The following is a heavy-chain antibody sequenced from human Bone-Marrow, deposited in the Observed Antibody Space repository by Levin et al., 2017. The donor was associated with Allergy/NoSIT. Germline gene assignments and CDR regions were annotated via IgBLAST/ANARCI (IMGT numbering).Heavy chain of an antibody. J-gene: IGHJ5*02. CDR2: ISTDTGNR. V-gene: IGHV1-18*01. CDR3: ARLVVGAKGWFAP. Sequence: ASVKVSCKASGYTFRNYGISWVRQAPGRGLEWLGWISTDTGNRHYAQNLQGRVTMTTDTSTDTAHRELRSLRSDVTAIYYCARLVVGAKGWFAPWGQGTPVTVSS. D-gene: IGHD2-21*01. CDR1: GYTFRNYG.